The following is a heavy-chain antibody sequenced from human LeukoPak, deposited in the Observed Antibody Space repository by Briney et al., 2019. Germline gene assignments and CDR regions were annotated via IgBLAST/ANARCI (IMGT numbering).Heavy chain of an antibody. Sequence: GGSLRLSCAASGFTFSSYGMHWVRQAPGKGLEWVAVIWYDGSNKYYADSVKGRFTISRDNSKNTLYLQMNSLRAEDTAVYYRAREMGSGYDSDAFDYWGQGTLVTVSS. D-gene: IGHD5-12*01. V-gene: IGHV3-33*01. J-gene: IGHJ4*02. CDR2: IWYDGSNK. CDR1: GFTFSSYG. CDR3: AREMGSGYDSDAFDY.